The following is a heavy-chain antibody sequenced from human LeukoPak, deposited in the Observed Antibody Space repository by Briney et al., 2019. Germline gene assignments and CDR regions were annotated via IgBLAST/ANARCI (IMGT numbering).Heavy chain of an antibody. D-gene: IGHD3-10*01. CDR3: ARSDGYGLVGI. V-gene: IGHV4-59*12. J-gene: IGHJ3*02. CDR1: GGSISSYY. Sequence: SETLSPTCTVSGGSISSYYWSWIRQPPGKGLEWIGYIYYSGSTNYNPSLKSRVTISVDTSKNHFSLALSSVTAADTAVYYCARSDGYGLVGIWGQGTMVTVSS. CDR2: IYYSGST.